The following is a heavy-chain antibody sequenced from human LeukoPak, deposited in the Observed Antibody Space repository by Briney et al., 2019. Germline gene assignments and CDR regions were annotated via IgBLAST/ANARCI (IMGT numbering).Heavy chain of an antibody. Sequence: GESLKISCKGSGYSFTSYWIGWVRQMPGKGPEWMGIIYPGDSDTRYSPSFQGQVTISADKSISTAYLQWSSLKASDTAMYYCALLAYCGGDCYSGAYFDYWGQGTLVTVSS. CDR3: ALLAYCGGDCYSGAYFDY. J-gene: IGHJ4*02. D-gene: IGHD2-21*02. CDR1: GYSFTSYW. CDR2: IYPGDSDT. V-gene: IGHV5-51*01.